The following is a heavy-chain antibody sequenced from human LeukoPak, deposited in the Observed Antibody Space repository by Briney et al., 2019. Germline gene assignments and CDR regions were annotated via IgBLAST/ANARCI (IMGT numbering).Heavy chain of an antibody. J-gene: IGHJ4*02. CDR2: FDPEDGET. CDR3: ATDSPGYSYGN. CDR1: GYTLTELS. D-gene: IGHD5-18*01. V-gene: IGHV1-24*01. Sequence: GASVKVSCKVSGYTLTELSMHCVRQAPGKGLEWMGGFDPEDGETIYAQKFQGRVTMTEDTSTDTAYMELSSLKSVDTAVYYCATDSPGYSYGNWGQGTLVTVSS.